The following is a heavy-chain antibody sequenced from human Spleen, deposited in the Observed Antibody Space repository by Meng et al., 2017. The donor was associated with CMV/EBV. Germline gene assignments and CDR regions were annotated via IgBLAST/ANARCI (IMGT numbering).Heavy chain of an antibody. Sequence: ASVKVSCKASGYTFTDFYIHWVRQATGQGLEWMGWMNPNSGNTGYAQKFQGRVTITRNTSISTAYMELSSLRSEDTAVYYCARSPPHNWNYEGGWFDPWGQGTLVTVSS. CDR1: GYTFTDFY. CDR3: ARSPPHNWNYEGGWFDP. CDR2: MNPNSGNT. V-gene: IGHV1-8*03. J-gene: IGHJ5*02. D-gene: IGHD1-7*01.